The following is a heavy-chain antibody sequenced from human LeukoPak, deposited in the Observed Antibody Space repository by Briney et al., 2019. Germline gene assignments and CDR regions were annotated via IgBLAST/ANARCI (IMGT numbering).Heavy chain of an antibody. CDR1: GGSFSGYY. CDR3: ARESGQQLVSYYFDY. J-gene: IGHJ4*02. V-gene: IGHV4-34*01. CDR2: INHSGST. Sequence: PSETLSLTCAVYGGSFSGYYWSWSRQHPGKGQEWIGEINHSGSTNYNPSLKSRVTISVDTSKNQFSLKLSSVTAADTAVYYCARESGQQLVSYYFDYWGQGTLVTVSS. D-gene: IGHD6-13*01.